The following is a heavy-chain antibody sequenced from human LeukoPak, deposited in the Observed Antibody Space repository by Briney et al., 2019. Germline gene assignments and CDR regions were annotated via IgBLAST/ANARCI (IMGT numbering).Heavy chain of an antibody. D-gene: IGHD4-11*01. Sequence: PGGSLRLSCAASGFTFSSYAMSWVRQAPGKGLEWVSAISGSGGSTYYADSVKGRFTISRDNSKNTLYLQMNSLRAEDTAVYYCAKGGVWLDYMEVAYWGEGTLVTVCS. CDR1: GFTFSSYA. CDR2: ISGSGGST. CDR3: AKGGVWLDYMEVAY. J-gene: IGHJ4*02. V-gene: IGHV3-23*01.